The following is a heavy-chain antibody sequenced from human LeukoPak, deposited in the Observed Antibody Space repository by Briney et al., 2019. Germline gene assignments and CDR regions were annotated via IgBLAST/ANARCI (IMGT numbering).Heavy chain of an antibody. D-gene: IGHD1-26*01. CDR3: VRIRDSGAYYFYYGMDV. CDR2: VSGTSSTI. CDR1: GFIYSNYS. J-gene: IGHJ6*02. Sequence: GGSLRLSCVVSGFIYSNYSRNWVRQAPAKGLEWLSYVSGTSSTILYADSVKGRFTISRDQAKNSVYLQMNSLRDEDTAVYYCVRIRDSGAYYFYYGMDVWGQGTTVTVSS. V-gene: IGHV3-48*02.